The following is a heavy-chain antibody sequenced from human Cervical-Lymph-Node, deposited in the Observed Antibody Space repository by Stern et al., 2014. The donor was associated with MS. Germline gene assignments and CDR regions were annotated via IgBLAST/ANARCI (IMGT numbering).Heavy chain of an antibody. CDR2: IYYSGST. CDR3: ARWAYSSGWYNWFDP. Sequence: QEQLQESGPGLVKPSETLSLTCTVSGGSISSSSYYWGWIRQPPGQGLEWIGSIYYSGSTYYNPSLKSRVTISVDTSKNQLSLQLGSVTAADTAVYYCARWAYSSGWYNWFDPWGQGTLVTVSS. J-gene: IGHJ5*02. CDR1: GGSISSSSYY. D-gene: IGHD3-22*01. V-gene: IGHV4-39*01.